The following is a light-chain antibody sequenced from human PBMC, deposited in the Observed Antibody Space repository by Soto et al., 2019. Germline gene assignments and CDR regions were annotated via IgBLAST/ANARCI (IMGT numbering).Light chain of an antibody. CDR3: KQLNSYLRT. J-gene: IGKJ2*01. Sequence: DIQLTQSPSFLSASVGDRVTITCRASQGISSYLAWYQQKPGKAPKLLIYAASTLQSGVPSRFSGSGSGTEFPLTISSLQPEDFATYYWKQLNSYLRTFGQGTKLEIK. CDR2: AAS. CDR1: QGISSY. V-gene: IGKV1-9*01.